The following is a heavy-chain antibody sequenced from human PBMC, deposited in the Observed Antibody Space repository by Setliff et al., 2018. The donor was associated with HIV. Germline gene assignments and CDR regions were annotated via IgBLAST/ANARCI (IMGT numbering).Heavy chain of an antibody. CDR3: ARGLSFYDPRGFDY. J-gene: IGHJ4*02. CDR1: GGSISSGTYY. V-gene: IGHV4-31*03. D-gene: IGHD3-22*01. CDR2: IYYSGST. Sequence: SETLSLTCTVSGGSISSGTYYWSWIRQHPGKGLEWIGYIYYSGSTYYNPSLKSRVTISVDTSRNQFSLKLSSVTAADTAVYYCARGLSFYDPRGFDYWGQGTLVTVSS.